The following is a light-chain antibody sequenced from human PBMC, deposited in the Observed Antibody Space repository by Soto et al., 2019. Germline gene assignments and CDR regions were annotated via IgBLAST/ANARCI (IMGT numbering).Light chain of an antibody. CDR3: QQRVNWPPT. J-gene: IGKJ4*01. CDR1: QSVSDY. CDR2: DAS. V-gene: IGKV3-11*01. Sequence: VLTQSPASLSLSPGDRATRPCRADQSVSDYLAWYQQKPGQPPRLLFFDASSRATGVPHRFSAGGSGTDFTLIISSLQPEDFAVYYCQQRVNWPPTFGGGTKVDIK.